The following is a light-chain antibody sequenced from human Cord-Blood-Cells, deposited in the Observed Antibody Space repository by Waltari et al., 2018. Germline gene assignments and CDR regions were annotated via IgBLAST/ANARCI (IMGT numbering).Light chain of an antibody. Sequence: QSALTQPDSVSGSPGQSITISCTGTSSDVGGYNFVSWYQQHPGKTPKLMIYDVSKRPSGVSNRFSGSKSGNTASLTISGLQAEDEADYYCSSYAGSNNFVFGTGTKVTVL. V-gene: IGLV2-14*03. CDR2: DVS. J-gene: IGLJ1*01. CDR1: SSDVGGYNF. CDR3: SSYAGSNNFV.